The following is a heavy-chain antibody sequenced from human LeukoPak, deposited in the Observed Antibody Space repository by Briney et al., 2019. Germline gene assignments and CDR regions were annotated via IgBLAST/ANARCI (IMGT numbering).Heavy chain of an antibody. CDR2: ISSSGSTI. V-gene: IGHV3-48*03. CDR3: ARDLKDYVWGSYRRAEYFQH. J-gene: IGHJ1*01. D-gene: IGHD3-16*02. CDR1: GFTFSSYE. Sequence: GGCLPLSCAASGFTFSSYEMNWVRQAPGKGLEWVSYISSSGSTIHYADPVKGRFTISRDNAKNTLYLQMNSLRAEDTAVYYCARDLKDYVWGSYRRAEYFQHWGQGTLVTVSS.